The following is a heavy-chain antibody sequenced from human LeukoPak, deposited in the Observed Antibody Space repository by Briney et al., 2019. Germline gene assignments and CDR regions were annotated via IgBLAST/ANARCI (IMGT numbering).Heavy chain of an antibody. CDR2: IYPGDSDT. CDR1: GYSFTSYW. Sequence: GESLKISCKGSGYSFTSYWIGWVRQMPGKGLVWMGFIYPGDSDTRYSPSFQGQVTISADKSMSTAYLQWSSLKASDTAMYYCARHSGINCGGDFYRDYWGQGTLVSVP. D-gene: IGHD2-21*02. CDR3: ARHSGINCGGDFYRDY. V-gene: IGHV5-51*01. J-gene: IGHJ4*02.